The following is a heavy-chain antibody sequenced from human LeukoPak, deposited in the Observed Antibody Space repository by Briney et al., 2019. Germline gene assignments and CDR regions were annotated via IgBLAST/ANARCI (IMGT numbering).Heavy chain of an antibody. J-gene: IGHJ6*02. CDR3: ARDGYDFWSGYYIRYYYYGMDV. CDR1: GFTFSSYS. D-gene: IGHD3-3*01. CDR2: ISSSSSYI. Sequence: GGSLRLSCAASGFTFSSYSMNWVRQAPGKGLEWVSSISSSSSYIYYADSVKGRFTISRDNAKNSLYLQMNSLRAEDTAVYYCARDGYDFWSGYYIRYYYYGMDVWGQGTTVTISS. V-gene: IGHV3-21*01.